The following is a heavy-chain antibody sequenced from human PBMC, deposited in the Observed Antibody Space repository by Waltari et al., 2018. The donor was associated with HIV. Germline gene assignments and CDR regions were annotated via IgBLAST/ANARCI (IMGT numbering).Heavy chain of an antibody. CDR2: MSLDGTT. V-gene: IGHV3-74*01. J-gene: IGHJ4*02. D-gene: IGHD3-16*01. Sequence: DVQLVESGGGLVQPGGSLRLSCVASGFTVTGSWLHWVRQVPGKGPVWVSRMSLDGTTVYADSVKGRFTISRDNAKNTLYLQMNTLRAEDTAVYYCARDRYAGGWLGYWGQGTLVTVSS. CDR1: GFTVTGSW. CDR3: ARDRYAGGWLGY.